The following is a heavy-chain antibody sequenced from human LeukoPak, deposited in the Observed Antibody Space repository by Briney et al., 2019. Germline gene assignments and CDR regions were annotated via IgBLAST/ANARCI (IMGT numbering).Heavy chain of an antibody. CDR1: GFTFSSYG. Sequence: PGGSLRLSCAASGFTFSSYGMHWVRQAPGKGLEWVAVIWYDGSNKYYADSVKGRFTISRDNSKSTLYVQMNSLRAEDTAVYYCARGWGGGVFDYWGQGTLVTVSS. CDR2: IWYDGSNK. CDR3: ARGWGGGVFDY. D-gene: IGHD2-8*02. V-gene: IGHV3-33*01. J-gene: IGHJ4*02.